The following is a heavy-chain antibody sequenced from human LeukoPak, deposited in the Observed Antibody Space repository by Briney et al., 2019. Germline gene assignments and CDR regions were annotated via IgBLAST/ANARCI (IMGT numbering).Heavy chain of an antibody. CDR2: IYPGDSDT. D-gene: IGHD1-7*01. V-gene: IGHV5-51*01. CDR3: ARHVRTGTTKSFDY. J-gene: IGHJ4*02. CDR1: GDSFTTNW. Sequence: GESLKISCKGSGDSFTTNWIGWVRQMPGKGLEWMGIIYPGDSDTRYSPSFQGQVTISADKFISTAYLQWSSLKASDTAMYYCARHVRTGTTKSFDYWGQGTLVTVSS.